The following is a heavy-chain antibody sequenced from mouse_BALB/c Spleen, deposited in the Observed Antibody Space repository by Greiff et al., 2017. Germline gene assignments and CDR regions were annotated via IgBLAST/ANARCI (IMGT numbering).Heavy chain of an antibody. CDR2: IRLKSNNYAT. J-gene: IGHJ3*01. CDR3: TRPGCAY. V-gene: IGHV6-6*02. CDR1: GFTFSNYW. Sequence: EVKLMESGGGLVQPGGSMKLSCVASGFTFSNYWMNWVRQSPEKGLEWVAEIRLKSNNYATHYAESVKGRFTISRDDSKSSVYLQMNNLRAEDTGIYYCTRPGCAYWGQGTLVTVSA.